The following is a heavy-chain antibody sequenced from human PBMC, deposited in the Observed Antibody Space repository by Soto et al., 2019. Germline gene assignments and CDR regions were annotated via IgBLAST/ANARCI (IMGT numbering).Heavy chain of an antibody. CDR1: GFTFDGYA. CDR3: ARGYMGSYYDYGMDV. CDR2: ITWNSGSI. D-gene: IGHD3-10*01. Sequence: EVQLVESGGGLAQPGRSLRLSCAASGFTFDGYAMHWVRQAPGKGLEWVSGITWNSGSIGYADSVKGRFTISRDNAKNAMYLQMNSLRAEDTALYYCARGYMGSYYDYGMDVWGQGTTVTVSS. J-gene: IGHJ6*02. V-gene: IGHV3-9*01.